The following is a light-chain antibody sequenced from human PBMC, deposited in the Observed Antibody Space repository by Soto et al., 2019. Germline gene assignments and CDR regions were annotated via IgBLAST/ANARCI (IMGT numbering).Light chain of an antibody. CDR3: QQYGTSPRT. CDR2: AAS. Sequence: EIVLTQSPGTLSLSPGERATLSCRASQSVRNNYLAWYQQRPGQAPRLLIYAASSRATGIPDRFSGSGSGTDFTLTISRLEPEEFAVYYCQQYGTSPRTFGQGTKVDIK. CDR1: QSVRNNY. J-gene: IGKJ1*01. V-gene: IGKV3-20*01.